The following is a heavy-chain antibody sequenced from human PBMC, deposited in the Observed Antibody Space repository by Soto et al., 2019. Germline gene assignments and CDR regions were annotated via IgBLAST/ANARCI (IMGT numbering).Heavy chain of an antibody. CDR1: GYSISSGYY. D-gene: IGHD3-22*01. Sequence: PSETLSLTCAVSGYSISSGYYWGWIRQPPGKGLEWIGSIYHSGSTYYNPSLKSRAIISLDTSNNQFTLRLTSVTVADTATYYCVRDEYDSSGRADEHWGQGPLVTASS. J-gene: IGHJ4*02. V-gene: IGHV4-38-2*01. CDR2: IYHSGST. CDR3: VRDEYDSSGRADEH.